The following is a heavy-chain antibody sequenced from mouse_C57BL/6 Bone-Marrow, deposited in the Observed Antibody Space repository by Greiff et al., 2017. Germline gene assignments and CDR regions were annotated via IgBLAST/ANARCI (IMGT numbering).Heavy chain of an antibody. Sequence: EVKVEESGGGLVQPGGSMKLSCVASGFTFSNYWMNWVRQSPEKGLEWVAQIRLKSDNYATHYAESVKGRFTISRDDSKSSVYLQMNNLRAEDTGIYYCTGIYYYGSSYPAWFAYWGQGTLVTVSA. J-gene: IGHJ3*01. CDR3: TGIYYYGSSYPAWFAY. D-gene: IGHD1-1*01. CDR2: IRLKSDNYAT. V-gene: IGHV6-3*01. CDR1: GFTFSNYW.